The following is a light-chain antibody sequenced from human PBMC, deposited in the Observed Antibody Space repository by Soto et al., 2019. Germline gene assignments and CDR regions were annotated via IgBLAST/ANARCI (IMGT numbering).Light chain of an antibody. Sequence: QSVLTQPPSVSGATGQRVTISCTGCSSNIGAGYDVHWYQQLPGTAPKLLIYRNNNRPSGVPDRFSGSKSGTSASLAITGLQAEDEADYYCHSYDSSLSGSVFGGGTKLTV. CDR2: RNN. V-gene: IGLV1-40*01. CDR3: HSYDSSLSGSV. CDR1: SSNIGAGYD. J-gene: IGLJ3*02.